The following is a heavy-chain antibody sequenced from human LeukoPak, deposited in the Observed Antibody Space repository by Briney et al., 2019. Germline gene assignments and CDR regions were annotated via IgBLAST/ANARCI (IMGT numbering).Heavy chain of an antibody. V-gene: IGHV4-30-2*01. CDR3: ARGNDYDFWSGYFDY. D-gene: IGHD3-3*01. Sequence: SETLSLTCTVSGGSISSGGYYWSWIRQPPGKGLEWIGYIYHSGSTYYNPSLKSRVTISVDRSKNQFSLKLSSVTAADTAVYYCARGNDYDFWSGYFDYWGQGTLVTVSS. CDR2: IYHSGST. J-gene: IGHJ4*02. CDR1: GGSISSGGYY.